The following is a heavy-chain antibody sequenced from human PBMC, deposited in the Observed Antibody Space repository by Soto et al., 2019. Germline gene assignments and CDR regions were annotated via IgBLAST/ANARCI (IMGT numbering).Heavy chain of an antibody. CDR2: INHSGST. Sequence: ETLSLTCAVYGGSFSGYYWSWIRQPPGKGLEWIGEINHSGSTNYNPSLKSRVTISVDTSKNQFSLKLSSVTAADTAVYYCARSPGDPYGMDVWGQGTTVTVSS. CDR3: ARSPGDPYGMDV. D-gene: IGHD3-16*01. CDR1: GGSFSGYY. J-gene: IGHJ6*02. V-gene: IGHV4-34*01.